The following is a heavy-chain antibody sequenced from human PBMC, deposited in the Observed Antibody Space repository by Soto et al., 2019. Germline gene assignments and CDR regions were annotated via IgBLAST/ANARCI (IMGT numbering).Heavy chain of an antibody. CDR3: AKDRRGAYCSGGICYSPDY. J-gene: IGHJ4*02. CDR2: ISGTGGT. D-gene: IGHD2-15*01. Sequence: ESGGGLVQPGGSLRLSCAVSGFTFSSHVMSWVRQAPGTGLEWVSAISGTGGTYYADSVKGRFTISRDNSKNALYLQMNNLRDEDTAVYYCAKDRRGAYCSGGICYSPDYWGQGTLVIVSS. CDR1: GFTFSSHV. V-gene: IGHV3-23*01.